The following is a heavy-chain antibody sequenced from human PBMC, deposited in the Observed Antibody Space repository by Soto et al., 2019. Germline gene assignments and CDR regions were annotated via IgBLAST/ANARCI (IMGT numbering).Heavy chain of an antibody. D-gene: IGHD3-9*01. V-gene: IGHV3-23*01. Sequence: EVQLLESGGGLVQPGGFLRLSCAASGFTFSSSAMSWVRQAPGKRLEWVSAISGSGGSTYYADSAKGRFTISRDNSNTTLYLQMNSLRAEDTAVYYCATYENYDILTGYGDYWGQGTLVTVSS. CDR3: ATYENYDILTGYGDY. J-gene: IGHJ4*02. CDR1: GFTFSSSA. CDR2: ISGSGGST.